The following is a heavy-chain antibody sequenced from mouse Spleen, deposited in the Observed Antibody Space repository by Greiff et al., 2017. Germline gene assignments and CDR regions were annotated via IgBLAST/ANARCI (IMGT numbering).Heavy chain of an antibody. CDR3: ARGAQATDYYAMDY. J-gene: IGHJ4*01. V-gene: IGHV5-12*01. Sequence: EVKVVESGGGLVQPGGSLKLSCAASGFTFSDYYMYWVRQTPEKRLEWVAYISNGGGSTYYPDTVKGRFTISRDNAKNTLYLQMSRLKSEDTAMYYCARGAQATDYYAMDYWGQGTSVTVSS. CDR2: ISNGGGST. D-gene: IGHD3-2*02. CDR1: GFTFSDYY.